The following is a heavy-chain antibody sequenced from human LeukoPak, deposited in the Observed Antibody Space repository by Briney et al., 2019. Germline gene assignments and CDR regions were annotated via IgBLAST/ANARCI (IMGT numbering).Heavy chain of an antibody. CDR3: ARDPEAYDYVWGSYRYYDY. V-gene: IGHV3-21*01. CDR2: ISSSSSYI. D-gene: IGHD3-16*02. CDR1: GFTFSSHS. Sequence: GGSLRLSCAASGFTFSSHSMNWVRQAPGKGLEWVSSISSSSSYIYYADSVKGRFTISRDNAKNSLYLQMNSLRAEDTAVYYCARDPEAYDYVWGSYRYYDYWGQGTLVTVSS. J-gene: IGHJ4*02.